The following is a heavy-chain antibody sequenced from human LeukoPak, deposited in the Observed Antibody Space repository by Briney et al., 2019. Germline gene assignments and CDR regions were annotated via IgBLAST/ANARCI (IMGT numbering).Heavy chain of an antibody. CDR2: INWNGGST. V-gene: IGHV3-20*04. CDR3: TTDLLAAVGLVSFFDF. Sequence: GGSLRLSCAASGFTFDDYGMSWVRQAPGKGLEWVSGINWNGGSTGYADSVKGRFTISRDNAKNSLYLQMNSLRAEDTAVYYCTTDLLAAVGLVSFFDFWGQGALVIVSS. CDR1: GFTFDDYG. D-gene: IGHD6-13*01. J-gene: IGHJ4*02.